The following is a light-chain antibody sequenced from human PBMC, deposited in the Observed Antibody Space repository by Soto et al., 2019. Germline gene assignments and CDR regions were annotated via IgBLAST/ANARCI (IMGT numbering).Light chain of an antibody. V-gene: IGLV2-14*01. CDR2: EVS. J-gene: IGLJ1*01. Sequence: QSALTQPASVSGSPGQSITISCTGTSSDVGGYNYVSWYQQHPGKAPKLMIYEVSNRPSGVSNRFSGSKSGNTASLTISGLQAEDKADYYCSSYTSSTRGFGNRTKVTVL. CDR1: SSDVGGYNY. CDR3: SSYTSSTRG.